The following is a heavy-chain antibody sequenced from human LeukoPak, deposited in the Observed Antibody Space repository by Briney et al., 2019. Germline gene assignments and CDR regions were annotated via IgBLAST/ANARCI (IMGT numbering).Heavy chain of an antibody. Sequence: SETLSLTCTVSGDSISSYYWSWIRQPPGKGLEWIGYIYYSGSTNYNPSLKSRVTISVDTSKNQFSLKLNSVTAADTAVYYCARDRRYSGSSRGLDYWGQGTPVTVSS. CDR2: IYYSGST. J-gene: IGHJ4*02. D-gene: IGHD1-26*01. V-gene: IGHV4-59*01. CDR1: GDSISSYY. CDR3: ARDRRYSGSSRGLDY.